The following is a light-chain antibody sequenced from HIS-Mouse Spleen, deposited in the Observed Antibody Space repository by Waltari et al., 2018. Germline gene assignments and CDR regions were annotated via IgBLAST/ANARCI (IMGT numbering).Light chain of an antibody. CDR3: YSTDSSGNHRV. CDR1: GLPKKN. CDR2: EDS. V-gene: IGLV3-10*01. J-gene: IGLJ2*01. Sequence: YELNQTPSVSVAPGQTARFTCTGVGLPKKNVYWYQQKSGQAPVLVIYEDSKRPSGIPERFSGSSSGTMATLTISGAQVEDEADYYCYSTDSSGNHRVFGGGTKLTVL.